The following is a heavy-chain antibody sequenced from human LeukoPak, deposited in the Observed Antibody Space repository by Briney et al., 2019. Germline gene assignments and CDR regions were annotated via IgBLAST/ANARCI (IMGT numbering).Heavy chain of an antibody. Sequence: PSETLSLTCTVSGGSISSSSYYWGWIRQPPGKGLEWLGSIYYSGSTYYNPSLKSRVTISIDTSKNQFSLKLNSVTAADTAVYYCARKLWSYYFDYWGQGTLVTVSS. J-gene: IGHJ4*02. CDR3: ARKLWSYYFDY. CDR2: IYYSGST. D-gene: IGHD3-10*01. CDR1: GGSISSSSYY. V-gene: IGHV4-39*01.